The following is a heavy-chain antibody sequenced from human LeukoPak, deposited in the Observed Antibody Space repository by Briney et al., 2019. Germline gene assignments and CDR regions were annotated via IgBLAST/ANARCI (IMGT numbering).Heavy chain of an antibody. V-gene: IGHV3-7*01. CDR2: IKQDGSGK. J-gene: IGHJ4*02. CDR3: ATFLSQQLITGLDYFDY. D-gene: IGHD6-13*01. Sequence: GSLRLSCAASGFTFSSYWMSWVRQAPGKGLEWVANIKQDGSGKYYVDSVKGRFTISRDNAKNSLYLQMNSLRAEDTAVYYCATFLSQQLITGLDYFDYWGQGTLVTVSS. CDR1: GFTFSSYW.